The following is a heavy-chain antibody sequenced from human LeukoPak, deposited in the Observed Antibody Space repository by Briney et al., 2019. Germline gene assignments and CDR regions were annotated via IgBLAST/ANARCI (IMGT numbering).Heavy chain of an antibody. D-gene: IGHD3-10*01. Sequence: ASVKVSCKASGGTFSSYAISWVRQAPGQGLEWMGWIDPNTGRTNYAQNFQGRVTMTRDTSVSTAYMDLRTLGSDDTAVYYCARTPVTVIRGVIEDGMDVWGQGTTVTVSS. V-gene: IGHV1-2*02. CDR3: ARTPVTVIRGVIEDGMDV. CDR1: GGTFSSYA. CDR2: IDPNTGRT. J-gene: IGHJ6*02.